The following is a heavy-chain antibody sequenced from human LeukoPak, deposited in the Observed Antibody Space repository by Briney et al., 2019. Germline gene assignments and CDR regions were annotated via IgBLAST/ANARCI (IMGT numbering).Heavy chain of an antibody. CDR3: ARYSAPVTSIDY. V-gene: IGHV4-59*01. J-gene: IGHJ4*02. Sequence: PSETLSLTCTVSGGSISSNYWSWIRQPPGKGLEWIGYIYHSGSTNYNPSLKSRVTISVDTSKNQFSLMLSSVTAVDTAVYYCARYSAPVTSIDYWGQGTLVTVSS. D-gene: IGHD2-21*02. CDR1: GGSISSNY. CDR2: IYHSGST.